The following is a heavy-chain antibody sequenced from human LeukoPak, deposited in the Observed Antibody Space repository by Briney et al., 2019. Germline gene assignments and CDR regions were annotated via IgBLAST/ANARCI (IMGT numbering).Heavy chain of an antibody. Sequence: GGSLRLSCAASGFTVSSNYMSWVRQAPGKGLEWVSVIYSGGSTYYADSVKGRFTISRDNSKNTLYLQMNSLRAEDTAVYYCAKGTRIVVVPAALFDYWGQGTLVTVSS. V-gene: IGHV3-66*02. CDR1: GFTVSSNY. CDR2: IYSGGST. CDR3: AKGTRIVVVPAALFDY. D-gene: IGHD2-2*01. J-gene: IGHJ4*02.